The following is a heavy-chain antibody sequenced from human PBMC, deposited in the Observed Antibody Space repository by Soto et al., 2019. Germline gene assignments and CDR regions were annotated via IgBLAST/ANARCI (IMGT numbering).Heavy chain of an antibody. D-gene: IGHD5-12*01. CDR1: GGSFSGYY. J-gene: IGHJ4*02. V-gene: IGHV4-34*01. CDR3: ASSGYSGSRGLADY. CDR2: INHSGST. Sequence: SETLSLTCAVYGGSFSGYYWSWIRQPPGKGLEWIGEINHSGSTNYNPSLKSRVTISVDTSKNQFSLKLSSVTAADTAVYYCASSGYSGSRGLADYWGQGTLVTVSS.